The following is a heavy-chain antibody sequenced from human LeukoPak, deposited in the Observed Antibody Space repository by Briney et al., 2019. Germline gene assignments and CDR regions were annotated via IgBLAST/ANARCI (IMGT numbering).Heavy chain of an antibody. D-gene: IGHD2-2*01. CDR3: ARIDPLGFLYQ. J-gene: IGHJ4*02. CDR1: GAFTSTYY. Sequence: PSETLSLACTVSGAFTSTYYWSWVRQPPTGGLEWIGYVFYSGSSNYNPNFSSRVTMSVDTSKSQFSLKLTSVTAADTAVYYCARIDPLGFLYQWGQGTLVTVSS. V-gene: IGHV4-59*13. CDR2: VFYSGSS.